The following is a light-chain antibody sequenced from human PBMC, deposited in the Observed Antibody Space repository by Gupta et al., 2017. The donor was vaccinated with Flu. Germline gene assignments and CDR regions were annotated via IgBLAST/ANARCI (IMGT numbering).Light chain of an antibody. CDR3: QQYGTLPWT. CDR2: DAS. J-gene: IGKJ1*01. CDR1: QSVSPTH. V-gene: IGKV3-20*01. Sequence: LSLAPGDGATLSCRASQSVSPTHLAVAWYQVRPGQSPRLLIYDASSRATGIPARFTGSGSETDFVLTISRLAPEDFGTYYCQQYGTLPWTFGQGT.